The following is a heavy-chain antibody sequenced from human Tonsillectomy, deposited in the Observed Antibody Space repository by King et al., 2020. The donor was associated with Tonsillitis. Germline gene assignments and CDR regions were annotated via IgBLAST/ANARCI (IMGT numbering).Heavy chain of an antibody. Sequence: QLVESGGGLVQPGGSLRLSCAASGFTFSSYEMNWVRQAPGKGLEWGSYISSSGSAIFYADSVKGRFPISRDNAKNSLFLQMNSLMAEDTALYYCARYYASGTYLDYWGQGTLVTVSS. V-gene: IGHV3-48*03. D-gene: IGHD3-10*01. CDR3: ARYYASGTYLDY. CDR1: GFTFSSYE. J-gene: IGHJ4*02. CDR2: ISSSGSAI.